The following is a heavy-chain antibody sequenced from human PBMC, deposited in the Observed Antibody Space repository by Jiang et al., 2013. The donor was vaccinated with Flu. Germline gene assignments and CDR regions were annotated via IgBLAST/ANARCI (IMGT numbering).Heavy chain of an antibody. V-gene: IGHV3-30*18. D-gene: IGHD6-13*01. CDR2: ISYDGSNK. J-gene: IGHJ3*02. Sequence: VQLLESGGGVVQPGRSLRLSCAASGFTFSSYGMHWVRQAPGKGLEWVAVISYDGSNKYYADSVKGRFTISRDNSKNTLYLQMNSLRAEDTAVYYCAKAKPHYSSSWYGAFDIWGQGTMVTSLQ. CDR3: AKAKPHYSSSWYGAFDI. CDR1: GFTFSSYG.